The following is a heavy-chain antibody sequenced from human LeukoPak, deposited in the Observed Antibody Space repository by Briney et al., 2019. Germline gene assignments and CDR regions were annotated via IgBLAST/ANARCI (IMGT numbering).Heavy chain of an antibody. J-gene: IGHJ4*02. D-gene: IGHD3-22*01. V-gene: IGHV3-53*01. CDR2: IYSGGST. CDR1: GFTFSSYA. Sequence: GGSLRLSCAASGFTFSSYAMSWVRQAPGKGLEWVSVIYSGGSTYYADSVKGRFTISRDNSKNTLYLQMNSLRAGDTAVYYCARSNGAHYYDSSGYIDYWGQGTLVTVSS. CDR3: ARSNGAHYYDSSGYIDY.